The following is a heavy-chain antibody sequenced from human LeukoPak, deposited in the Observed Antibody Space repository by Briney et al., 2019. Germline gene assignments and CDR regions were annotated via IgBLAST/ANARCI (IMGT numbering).Heavy chain of an antibody. J-gene: IGHJ6*03. D-gene: IGHD3-3*01. CDR2: VSNSGSNT. CDR1: GFTFSSYA. CDR3: AARRGYYHYMDV. V-gene: IGHV3-23*01. Sequence: GGSLRLSCAASGFTFSSYAVAWVRQAPGKGLEWVSSVSNSGSNTYYADSVKGRFTISRDNSKNTLSLQMNSLTAEDTAVYYCAARRGYYHYMDVWGKGTTVTVSS.